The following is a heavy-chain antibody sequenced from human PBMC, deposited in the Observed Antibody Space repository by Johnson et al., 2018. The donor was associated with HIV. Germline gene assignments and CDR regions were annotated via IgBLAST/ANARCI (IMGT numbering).Heavy chain of an antibody. Sequence: EVQLVESGGGLVQPGGSLRLSCGASGFTFSDHWMQWVRQVPGKGLVWVSRINGDGSSTSYADSVKGRFTISRDNSKNTLYLQMNSLRAEDTAVYYCARMTTTVSHHDAFDIRGQGTMVTVSS. D-gene: IGHD4-17*01. V-gene: IGHV3-74*01. J-gene: IGHJ3*02. CDR1: GFTFSDHW. CDR2: INGDGSST. CDR3: ARMTTTVSHHDAFDI.